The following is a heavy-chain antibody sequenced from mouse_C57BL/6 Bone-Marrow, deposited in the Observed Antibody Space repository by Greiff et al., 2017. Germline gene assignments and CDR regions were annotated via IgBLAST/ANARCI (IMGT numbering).Heavy chain of an antibody. V-gene: IGHV1-47*01. Sequence: QVQLQQSGAELVKPGASVKMSCKASGYTFPTYPIEWMKQNHGKSLEWIGNFHPYNDDTKYNEKFKGKATLTVEKSSSTVYLELSRLTSDDSAVYYCARGSYYYGSSTSGVPYWYFDVWGTGTTVTVSS. D-gene: IGHD1-1*01. J-gene: IGHJ1*03. CDR1: GYTFPTYP. CDR2: FHPYNDDT. CDR3: ARGSYYYGSSTSGVPYWYFDV.